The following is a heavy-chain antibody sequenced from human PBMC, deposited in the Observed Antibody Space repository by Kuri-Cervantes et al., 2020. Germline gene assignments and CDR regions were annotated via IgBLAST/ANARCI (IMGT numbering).Heavy chain of an antibody. CDR3: AKVLSYDDIVVVVAATFDAFDI. V-gene: IGHV3-23*01. J-gene: IGHJ3*02. CDR1: GFTFSSYA. D-gene: IGHD2-15*01. Sequence: GESLKISCAASGFTFSSYATSWVRQAPGKGLEWVSAISGSGGSTYYADSVKGRFTISRDNSKNTLYLQMNSLRAEDTAVYYCAKVLSYDDIVVVVAATFDAFDIWGQGTMVTVSS. CDR2: ISGSGGST.